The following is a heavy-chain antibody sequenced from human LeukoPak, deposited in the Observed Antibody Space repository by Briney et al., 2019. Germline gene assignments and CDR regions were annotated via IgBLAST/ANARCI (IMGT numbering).Heavy chain of an antibody. CDR3: AREDYDDYGYYYGMDV. CDR1: GFTVSSSY. CDR2: IYSGGST. V-gene: IGHV3-66*02. J-gene: IGHJ6*02. D-gene: IGHD4-17*01. Sequence: GGSLRLSCAASGFTVSSSYMSWVRQAPGKGLEWVSVIYSGGSTYYADSVKGRFTISRDNSKNTLYLQMNSLRAEDTAVYYCAREDYDDYGYYYGMDVWGQGTTVTVSS.